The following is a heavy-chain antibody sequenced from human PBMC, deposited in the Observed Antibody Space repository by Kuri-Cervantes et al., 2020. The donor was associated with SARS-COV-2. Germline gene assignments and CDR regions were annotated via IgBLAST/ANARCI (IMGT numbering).Heavy chain of an antibody. Sequence: LSLTCAASGFTFSDYYMSWIRQAPGKGLEWVSYISSSGSTIYYADSVKGRFTISRDNAKNSLYLQMNSLRAEDTAVYYCARATSRPTIAAAGYFDSWGQGILVTVSS. D-gene: IGHD6-25*01. CDR3: ARATSRPTIAAAGYFDS. J-gene: IGHJ4*02. V-gene: IGHV3-11*04. CDR2: ISSSGSTI. CDR1: GFTFSDYY.